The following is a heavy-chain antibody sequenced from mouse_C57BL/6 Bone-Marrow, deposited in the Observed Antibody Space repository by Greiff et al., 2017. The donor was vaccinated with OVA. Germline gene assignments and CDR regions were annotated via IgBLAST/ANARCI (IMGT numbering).Heavy chain of an antibody. CDR1: GYTFTSYW. V-gene: IGHV1-72*01. D-gene: IGHD2-5*01. CDR3: ARGGPTIVTTRYFDV. CDR2: IDPNSGGN. Sequence: QVQLQQPGAELVKPGASVKLSCKASGYTFTSYWMHWVKQRPGRGLEWIGRIDPNSGGNKYNEKFKSKATLTVDKPSSTAYMQLSSLTSEDSAVFYCARGGPTIVTTRYFDVWGTGTTVTVSS. J-gene: IGHJ1*03.